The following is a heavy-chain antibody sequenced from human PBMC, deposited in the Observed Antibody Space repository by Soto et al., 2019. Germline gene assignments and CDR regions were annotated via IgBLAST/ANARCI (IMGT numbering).Heavy chain of an antibody. CDR3: AATDRRDGYNRDY. J-gene: IGHJ4*02. V-gene: IGHV1-58*01. CDR1: GFTFTSSA. CDR2: IVVGSGNT. Sequence: SVKVSCKASGFTFTSSAVQWVRQARGQRLEWIGWIVVGSGNTNYAQKFRERVTITRDMSTSTAYMELSSLRSEDTAVYYCAATDRRDGYNRDYWGQGTLVTVSS. D-gene: IGHD5-12*01.